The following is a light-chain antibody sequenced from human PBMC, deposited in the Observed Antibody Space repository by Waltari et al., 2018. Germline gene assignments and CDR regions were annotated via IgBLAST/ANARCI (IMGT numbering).Light chain of an antibody. CDR1: QSVLYSSNNKNY. Sequence: DIVMTQSPDSLAVSLGERATINCMSSQSVLYSSNNKNYLAWYQQKPGQPPKLLIYWASTRESGVPDRFSGGGSGTDFTLTISSLQAEDVAVYYCQQYYTTPITFGQGTRLEIK. V-gene: IGKV4-1*01. CDR3: QQYYTTPIT. CDR2: WAS. J-gene: IGKJ5*01.